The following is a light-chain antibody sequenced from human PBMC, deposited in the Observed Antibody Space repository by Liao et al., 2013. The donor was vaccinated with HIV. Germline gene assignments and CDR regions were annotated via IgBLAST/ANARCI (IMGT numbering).Light chain of an antibody. J-gene: IGLJ2*01. CDR2: KDS. V-gene: IGLV3-25*03. CDR1: ALPKQY. Sequence: SYELTQPPSVSVSPGQTARITCSGDALPKQYAYWYQQKPGQAPVLLIYKDSERPSGIPERFSGSSSGTTVTLTISGVQAEDEADYYCQAWDSSADVVFGGGTRLTVL. CDR3: QAWDSSADVV.